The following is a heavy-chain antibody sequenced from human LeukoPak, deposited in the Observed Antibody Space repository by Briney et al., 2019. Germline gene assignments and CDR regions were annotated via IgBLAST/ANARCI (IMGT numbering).Heavy chain of an antibody. CDR2: INPSGGST. V-gene: IGHV1-46*01. CDR1: GYTFTSYS. D-gene: IGHD3-22*01. CDR3: ARDGQYYDSSGYFVPSEYFDY. J-gene: IGHJ4*02. Sequence: ASVKVSCKASGYTFTSYSMHWVRQAPGQGLEWMGIINPSGGSTSYAQKFQGRVTMTRDTSTSTVYMELSSLRSEDTAVYYCARDGQYYDSSGYFVPSEYFDYWGQGTLVTVSS.